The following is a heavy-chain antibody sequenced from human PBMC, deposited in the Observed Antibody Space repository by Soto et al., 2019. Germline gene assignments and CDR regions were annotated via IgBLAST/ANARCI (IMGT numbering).Heavy chain of an antibody. D-gene: IGHD1-1*01. CDR1: GCTFRSYA. Sequence: LRLSCAASGCTFRSYAMSWVRQAPGKGLEWVSAISESGGSTYYADSVKGRFTISRDNSKNTLYLQMNSLRAEDTAVYYCAQDKHGTTAFDIWGRGTLGTVSS. V-gene: IGHV3-23*01. J-gene: IGHJ3*02. CDR2: ISESGGST. CDR3: AQDKHGTTAFDI.